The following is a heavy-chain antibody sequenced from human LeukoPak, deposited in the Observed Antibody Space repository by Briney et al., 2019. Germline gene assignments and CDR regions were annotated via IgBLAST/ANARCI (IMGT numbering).Heavy chain of an antibody. Sequence: ASKTLSLTCAVSGGSISSTNWWNWVRQPPGKGLEWIGEIYHTGSTNCNPSLKSRVTISVDKSNNQFSLKLSSVTAADTAVYYCARVRGKYNSGLYYFDYWGQGTLVTVSS. J-gene: IGHJ4*02. D-gene: IGHD6-19*01. CDR2: IYHTGST. CDR1: GGSISSTNW. CDR3: ARVRGKYNSGLYYFDY. V-gene: IGHV4-4*02.